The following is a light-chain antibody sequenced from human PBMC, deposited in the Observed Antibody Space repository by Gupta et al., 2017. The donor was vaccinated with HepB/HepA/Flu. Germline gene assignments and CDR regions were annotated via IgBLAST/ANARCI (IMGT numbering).Light chain of an antibody. CDR2: EIS. CDR1: QSININ. J-gene: IGKJ1*01. CDR3: HQRSDWPWT. Sequence: EIAFTQSPATLSLSPGERATLSCRASQSININLAWYQQKPGQAPSLVMYEISNRATGIPARFSGSGSGTDFALTISSLEPEDFAVYYCHQRSDWPWTFAQGTKFEMK. V-gene: IGKV3-11*01.